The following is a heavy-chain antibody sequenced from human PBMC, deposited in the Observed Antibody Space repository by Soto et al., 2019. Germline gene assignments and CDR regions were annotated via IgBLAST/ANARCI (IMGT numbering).Heavy chain of an antibody. CDR1: GFTFSSYS. V-gene: IGHV3-48*02. Sequence: GSLRLSCAASGFTFSSYSMNWVRQAPGKGLEWVSYISSSSSSIYYADSVKGRFTISRDNAKNSLYLQMNSLRDEDTAVYYCARDYEYWSGYYKGFDYWGQGTLVTVSS. D-gene: IGHD3-3*01. J-gene: IGHJ4*02. CDR3: ARDYEYWSGYYKGFDY. CDR2: ISSSSSSI.